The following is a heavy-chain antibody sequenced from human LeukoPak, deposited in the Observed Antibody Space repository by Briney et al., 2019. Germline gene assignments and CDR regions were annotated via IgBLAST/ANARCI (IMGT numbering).Heavy chain of an antibody. CDR2: IYYSGST. D-gene: IGHD3-22*01. J-gene: IGHJ4*02. Sequence: SETLSLTCTVSGGSISSSSYYWGWLRQPPGKGLEWIGSIYYSGSTNYNPSLISRVTISIDPSKSHFSLKLTSVTAADTAIYYCVGNGYYSVEYWGQGTLVTVSS. CDR3: VGNGYYSVEY. CDR1: GGSISSSSYY. V-gene: IGHV4-39*07.